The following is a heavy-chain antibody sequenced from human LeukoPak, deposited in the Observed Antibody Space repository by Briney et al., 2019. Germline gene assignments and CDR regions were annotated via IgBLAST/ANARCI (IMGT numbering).Heavy chain of an antibody. D-gene: IGHD3-10*01. Sequence: SVKVSCKASGGTFSSYAISWVRQALGQGLEWMGGIIPIFGTANYAQKFQGRVTITADESTSTAYMELSSLRSEDTAVYYCASSLWFGELSNHPYYFDYWGQGTLVTVSS. CDR3: ASSLWFGELSNHPYYFDY. CDR1: GGTFSSYA. V-gene: IGHV1-69*13. CDR2: IIPIFGTA. J-gene: IGHJ4*02.